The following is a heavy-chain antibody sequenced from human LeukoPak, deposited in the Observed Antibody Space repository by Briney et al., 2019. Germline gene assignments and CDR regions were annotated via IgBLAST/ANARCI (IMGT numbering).Heavy chain of an antibody. D-gene: IGHD4-23*01. CDR1: GGSINSYY. Sequence: SVTLSLTCTVSGGSINSYYWSWIRQPAGKGLAWIGRIYSSGSTNYNPSLKSRVSMSVDTSKNQFSLKLTSVTAADTAVYYCARGGKATVVTMWGQGILVTVSS. CDR3: ARGGKATVVTM. J-gene: IGHJ4*02. V-gene: IGHV4-4*07. CDR2: IYSSGST.